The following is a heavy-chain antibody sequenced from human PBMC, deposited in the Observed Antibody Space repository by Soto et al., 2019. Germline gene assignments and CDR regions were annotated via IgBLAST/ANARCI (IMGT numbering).Heavy chain of an antibody. J-gene: IGHJ4*02. V-gene: IGHV3-64*01. Sequence: GGSLRLSCAASGFTFSSYWMSWVRQAPGKGLEYVSAISSNGGSTYYANSVKGRFTISRDNSKNTLYLQMGSLRAEDMAVYYCARGSAYGDFDYWGQGTLVTVSS. CDR3: ARGSAYGDFDY. D-gene: IGHD4-17*01. CDR2: ISSNGGST. CDR1: GFTFSSYW.